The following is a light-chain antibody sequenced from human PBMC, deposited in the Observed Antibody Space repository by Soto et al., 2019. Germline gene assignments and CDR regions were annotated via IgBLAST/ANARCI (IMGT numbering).Light chain of an antibody. CDR2: DAS. V-gene: IGKV1-5*01. CDR1: QSISSW. CDR3: QQLDSYPIT. J-gene: IGKJ5*01. Sequence: DIQLTQSPSTLSASVGDRVTLTCRASQSISSWLAWYQQKPGKAPKLLIYDASSLESGVPSRFSGSGSGTEFTLTISSLQPEDFAIYYCQQLDSYPITFGQGTRLEIK.